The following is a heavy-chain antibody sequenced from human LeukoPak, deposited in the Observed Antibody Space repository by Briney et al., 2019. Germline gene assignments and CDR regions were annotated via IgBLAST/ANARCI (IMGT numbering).Heavy chain of an antibody. D-gene: IGHD3-10*01. V-gene: IGHV4-30-4*08. CDR2: ICNSGST. J-gene: IGHJ4*02. CDR1: GGSISSGDYY. Sequence: SQTLSLTCTVSGGSISSGDYYWRRIRQPPGEGLEWIGYICNSGSTYYNAYLKSRVTISVDTSNNQFSLKLSSMTAADTAVYYCARSRGYYGSGSYYLDYWGQGTLVTVSS. CDR3: ARSRGYYGSGSYYLDY.